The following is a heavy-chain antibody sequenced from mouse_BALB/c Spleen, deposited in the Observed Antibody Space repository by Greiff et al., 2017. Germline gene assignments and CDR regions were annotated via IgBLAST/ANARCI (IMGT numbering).Heavy chain of an antibody. CDR3: ARGGSSYGYAMDD. D-gene: IGHD1-1*01. CDR1: GFTFSSFG. J-gene: IGHJ4*01. V-gene: IGHV5-17*02. Sequence: EVQVVESGGGLVQPGGSRKLSCAASGFTFSSFGMHWVRQAPEKGLEWVAYISSGSSTIYYADTVKGRFTISRDNPKNTLFLQMTSLRSEDTAMYYCARGGSSYGYAMDDWGQGTSVTVSS. CDR2: ISSGSSTI.